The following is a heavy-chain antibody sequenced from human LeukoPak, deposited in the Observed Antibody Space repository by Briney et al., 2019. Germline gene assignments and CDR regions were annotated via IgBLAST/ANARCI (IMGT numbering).Heavy chain of an antibody. CDR2: INHSGST. CDR1: GGSFSGYY. CDR3: ARFRRSTIFGVVIGFDY. J-gene: IGHJ4*02. V-gene: IGHV4-34*01. Sequence: SETLSLTCAVYGGSFSGYYWSWIRQPPGKGLEWIGEINHSGSTNYNPSLKSRVTISVDTSKNQFSLKLSSVTAADTAVYYCARFRRSTIFGVVIGFDYWGQGTLVTVSS. D-gene: IGHD3-3*01.